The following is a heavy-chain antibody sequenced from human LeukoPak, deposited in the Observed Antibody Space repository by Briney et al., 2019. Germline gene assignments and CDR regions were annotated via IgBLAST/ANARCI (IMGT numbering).Heavy chain of an antibody. Sequence: SETLSLTCAVYGGSFSGYCWNWIRQPPGKGLEWIGYIFYSGSTSYNPSLKSRVTISVDTSKNQFSLRLSSVTAADTAVYYCARGSWDILTGYTPLDYWGQGTLVTVSS. J-gene: IGHJ4*02. D-gene: IGHD3-9*01. CDR2: IFYSGST. V-gene: IGHV4-59*01. CDR1: GGSFSGYC. CDR3: ARGSWDILTGYTPLDY.